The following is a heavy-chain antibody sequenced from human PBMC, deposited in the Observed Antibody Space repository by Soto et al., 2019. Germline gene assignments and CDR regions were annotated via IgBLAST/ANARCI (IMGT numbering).Heavy chain of an antibody. D-gene: IGHD1-7*01. V-gene: IGHV1-69*01. Sequence: QVNLVPSGAEVKKSGDSVKISCKASGGTFSSYGISWVRQAPGQGLEWMGGIIPIFGTPNYAQKFQGRVTIPADESTTTAYMELSSLISEDTAVYYCARDQGGNFFLHDCDSWGQGTVVTVSS. CDR3: ARDQGGNFFLHDCDS. J-gene: IGHJ3*02. CDR2: IIPIFGTP. CDR1: GGTFSSYG.